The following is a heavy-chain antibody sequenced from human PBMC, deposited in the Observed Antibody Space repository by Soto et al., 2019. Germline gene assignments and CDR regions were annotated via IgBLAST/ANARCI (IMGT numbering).Heavy chain of an antibody. J-gene: IGHJ3*02. D-gene: IGHD6-19*01. CDR3: AKPANGWFSAFDS. CDR1: GFTFSSYA. V-gene: IGHV3-23*01. CDR2: ISGSGGTT. Sequence: EVQLLESGGGLVQPGGSLRLSCAASGFTFSSYAMSWVRQAPGKGLEWVSAISGSGGTTYYADSVKGRFTFSRDNSKNTLYLQMNSLRAEDTAVYYCAKPANGWFSAFDSWGQGTIVTVSS.